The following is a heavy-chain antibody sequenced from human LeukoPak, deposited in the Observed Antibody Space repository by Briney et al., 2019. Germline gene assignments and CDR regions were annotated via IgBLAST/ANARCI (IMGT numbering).Heavy chain of an antibody. V-gene: IGHV4-31*03. J-gene: IGHJ3*02. CDR2: IYYSGST. CDR1: GGSISSGGYY. D-gene: IGHD3-22*01. CDR3: ARDRHYYDSSGYPNDAFDI. Sequence: SQTLSLTCTVSGGSISSGGYYWSWIRQHPGKGLEWIGYIYYSGSTYYDPSLKNRVTISVDTSKNQFSLKLSSVTAADTAVYYCARDRHYYDSSGYPNDAFDIWGQGTMVTVSS.